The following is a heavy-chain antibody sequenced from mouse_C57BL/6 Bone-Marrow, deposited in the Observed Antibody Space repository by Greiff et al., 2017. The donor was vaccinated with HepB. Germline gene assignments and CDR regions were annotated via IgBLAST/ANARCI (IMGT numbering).Heavy chain of an antibody. V-gene: IGHV5-17*01. CDR2: ISSGSSTI. CDR1: GFTFSDYG. Sequence: EVKLMESGGGLVKPGGSLKLSCAASGFTFSDYGMHWVRQAPEKGLEWVAYISSGSSTIYYADTVKGRVTISRDKAKNTLFLQMTSLRSEDTAMYYCGRHSNYGGGDYWGQGTTLTVSS. J-gene: IGHJ2*01. D-gene: IGHD2-5*01. CDR3: GRHSNYGGGDY.